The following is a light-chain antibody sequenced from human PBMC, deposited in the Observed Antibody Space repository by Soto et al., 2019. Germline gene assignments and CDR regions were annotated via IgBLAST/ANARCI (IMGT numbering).Light chain of an antibody. CDR1: QSVSSSC. Sequence: EIVLTQSPGTLSLSPAERATLSCRASQSVSSSCLAWYQQKPGQAPRLLIYGASSRATGIPDRFSGSGSGTDFTLTISRLEPEYFAVYYCQQYGSSPPVTFGQGTRLEIK. V-gene: IGKV3-20*01. J-gene: IGKJ5*01. CDR2: GAS. CDR3: QQYGSSPPVT.